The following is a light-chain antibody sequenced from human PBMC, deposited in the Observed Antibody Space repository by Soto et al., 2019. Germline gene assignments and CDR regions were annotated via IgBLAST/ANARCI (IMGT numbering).Light chain of an antibody. V-gene: IGLV2-11*01. CDR1: GNDVGAYNY. CDR3: CSYAGGYTYL. Sequence: QSVLTQPHSVSGSPGQSVTISCTGTGNDVGAYNYVSWYQQHPGRPPKLMIYDVAKGPSGAADRFSGSTAGNTASLTISGLQAEDEADYFCCSYAGGYTYLFGTGTKVTVL. CDR2: DVA. J-gene: IGLJ1*01.